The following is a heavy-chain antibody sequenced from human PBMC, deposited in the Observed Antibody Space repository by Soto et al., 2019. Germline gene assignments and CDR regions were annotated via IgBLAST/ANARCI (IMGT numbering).Heavy chain of an antibody. CDR3: ARAGEDRYVLRYFDWSYYYYGMDV. J-gene: IGHJ6*02. D-gene: IGHD3-9*01. CDR2: IWYDGSNK. Sequence: QVQLVESGGGVVQPGRSLRLSCAASGFTFSSYGMHWVRQAPGKGLEWVAVIWYDGSNKYYADSVKGRFTISRDNSKNTLYLQMNSLRAEDTAVYYCARAGEDRYVLRYFDWSYYYYGMDVWGQGTTVTVSS. CDR1: GFTFSSYG. V-gene: IGHV3-33*01.